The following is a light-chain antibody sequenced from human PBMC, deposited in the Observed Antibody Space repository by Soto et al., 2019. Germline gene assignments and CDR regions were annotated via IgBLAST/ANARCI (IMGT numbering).Light chain of an antibody. Sequence: DIQMTQSPSSLSASVGDRVTITCRASQDISNSLAWYQQKPGKVPKVLIYAASILQSGIPARFSGSGSGTGFTRTISSLQPEDVATYYCQKYNSAPLTFGGGTKVEI. V-gene: IGKV1-27*01. CDR3: QKYNSAPLT. CDR1: QDISNS. J-gene: IGKJ4*01. CDR2: AAS.